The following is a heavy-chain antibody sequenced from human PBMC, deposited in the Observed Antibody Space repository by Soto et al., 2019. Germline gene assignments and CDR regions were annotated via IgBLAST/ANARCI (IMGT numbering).Heavy chain of an antibody. Sequence: GASVKVSCKASGGTFSCYAISWVRQAPGQGLEWMGGIIPIFGTANYAQKFQGRVTITADESTSTAYMELSSLRSEDTAVYYCASAFHYSSGWYDVAYWGQGTLVTVSS. D-gene: IGHD6-19*01. CDR2: IIPIFGTA. CDR1: GGTFSCYA. CDR3: ASAFHYSSGWYDVAY. V-gene: IGHV1-69*13. J-gene: IGHJ4*02.